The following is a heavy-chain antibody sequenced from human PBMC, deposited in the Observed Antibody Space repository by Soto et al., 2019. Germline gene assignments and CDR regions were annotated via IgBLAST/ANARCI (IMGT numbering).Heavy chain of an antibody. J-gene: IGHJ4*02. D-gene: IGHD3-22*01. CDR2: INSDGTST. Sequence: EVQLVESGGGLVQPGGSLRLSCAASGFSFTHYWMHWVRQGPGKGLEWLSRINSDGTSTYYADSVKGRFTISRDNAKNTLYLQMNSLRDEDTAGYYCARVATYFYESSGYDYWGQGALVTVSS. CDR3: ARVATYFYESSGYDY. V-gene: IGHV3-74*01. CDR1: GFSFTHYW.